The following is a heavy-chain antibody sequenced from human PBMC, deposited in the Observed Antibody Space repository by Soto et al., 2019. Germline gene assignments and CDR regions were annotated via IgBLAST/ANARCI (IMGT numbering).Heavy chain of an antibody. V-gene: IGHV3-7*01. CDR1: GFTFSNYY. Sequence: EVQLVESGGGLVQPGGSLRLSCAPSGFTFSNYYMSWVRQAPGKGLEWVACIKEDGSEKYYGDSLKGRFTVSRDNAQNSLYLQMSNLRAEDTAVYYCASHQIAVRAFDYWGQGTLVTVSS. CDR2: IKEDGSEK. D-gene: IGHD6-6*01. J-gene: IGHJ4*02. CDR3: ASHQIAVRAFDY.